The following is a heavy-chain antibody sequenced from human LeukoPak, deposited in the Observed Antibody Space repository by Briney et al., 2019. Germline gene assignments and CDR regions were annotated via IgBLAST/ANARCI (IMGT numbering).Heavy chain of an antibody. Sequence: GESLKISCKGSGYIFTNYWIGWVRQMPGKGLEWMGIIYPRDSDTRYSPSFQGQVTVSADKAISTAYLQWSSLEASDTAMYYCARRQYSGYDFGFWGQGTLVTVSS. CDR1: GYIFTNYW. D-gene: IGHD5-12*01. CDR2: IYPRDSDT. J-gene: IGHJ4*02. V-gene: IGHV5-51*01. CDR3: ARRQYSGYDFGF.